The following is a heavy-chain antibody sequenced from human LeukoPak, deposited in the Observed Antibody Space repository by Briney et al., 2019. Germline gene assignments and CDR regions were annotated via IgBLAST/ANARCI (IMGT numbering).Heavy chain of an antibody. CDR1: GFTFSSYG. J-gene: IGHJ6*02. V-gene: IGHV3-33*01. CDR3: ARAGYSSGWYVSDYYYGMDV. Sequence: GGSLRLSCAASGFTFSSYGMHWVRQAPGKGLEWVAVIWYDGSNKYYADSVKGRFTISRDNSKNTLYLQMNSLRAEDTAVYYCARAGYSSGWYVSDYYYGMDVWGQGTTVTVSS. D-gene: IGHD6-19*01. CDR2: IWYDGSNK.